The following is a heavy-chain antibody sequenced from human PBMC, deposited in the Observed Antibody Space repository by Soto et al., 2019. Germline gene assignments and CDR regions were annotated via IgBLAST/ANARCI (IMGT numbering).Heavy chain of an antibody. CDR1: GFTFSSYG. CDR2: ISYDGSNK. CDR3: AREAARDFNYYYGMDV. Sequence: QVQLVESGGGVVQPGRSLRLSCAASGFTFSSYGMHWVRQAPGKGLEWVAVISYDGSNKYYADSVKGRFTISRDNSKNTLYLQMNSLRAEDTAVYYCAREAARDFNYYYGMDVWGQGTTVTVSS. D-gene: IGHD6-6*01. J-gene: IGHJ6*02. V-gene: IGHV3-30*03.